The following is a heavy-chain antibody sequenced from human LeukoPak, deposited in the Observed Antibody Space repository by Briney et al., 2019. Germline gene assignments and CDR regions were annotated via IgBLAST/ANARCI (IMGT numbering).Heavy chain of an antibody. D-gene: IGHD2-21*01. CDR1: GFTFDDYG. V-gene: IGHV3-20*04. CDR2: INWNGGST. Sequence: GGSLRLSCAASGFTFDDYGMSWVRQAPGKGLEWVSGINWNGGSTGYADSVKGRFTISRDNAKNSLYLQMNSLRAEDTAVYYCARVRGAYCGGDCYSNDYWGQGTLVTVSS. CDR3: ARVRGAYCGGDCYSNDY. J-gene: IGHJ4*02.